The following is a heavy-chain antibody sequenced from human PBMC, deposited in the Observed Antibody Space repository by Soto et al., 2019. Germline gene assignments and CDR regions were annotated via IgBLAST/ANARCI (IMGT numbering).Heavy chain of an antibody. D-gene: IGHD6-13*01. CDR3: VASLAASGLNWLDP. J-gene: IGHJ5*02. CDR1: GASIRNYY. Sequence: SETLSLTCSVSGASIRNYYWHWVRQPPGKGLEWIGLIFANGHTDYNPSLKSRVTMSVDASKNQFSLRLTSMTAADTAVYYCVASLAASGLNWLDPWGRGTLVTVSS. V-gene: IGHV4-4*07. CDR2: IFANGHT.